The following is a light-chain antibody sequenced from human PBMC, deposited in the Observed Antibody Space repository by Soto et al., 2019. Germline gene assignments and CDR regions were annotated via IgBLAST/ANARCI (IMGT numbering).Light chain of an antibody. J-gene: IGLJ3*02. CDR2: EVN. V-gene: IGLV2-14*01. Sequence: QSALTQPASVSGSPGQSITISCTGTSSDVGGYNFVSWYQQHPGKAPRLIIYEVNNRPSGVSDRFSGSKSGNTASLTISGLQAEDEADYYCSSYTLRSTLVRFGGGTKLTVL. CDR3: SSYTLRSTLVR. CDR1: SSDVGGYNF.